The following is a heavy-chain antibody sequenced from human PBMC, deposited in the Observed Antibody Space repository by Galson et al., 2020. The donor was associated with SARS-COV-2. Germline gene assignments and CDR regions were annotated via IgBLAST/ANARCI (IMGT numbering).Heavy chain of an antibody. V-gene: IGHV3-48*03. J-gene: IGHJ3*01. CDR2: IRDSGTNI. D-gene: IGHD6-13*01. Sequence: GESLKISCAASGFIFTNYEMNWVRQAPGKGLEWISYIRDSGTNIYYADSVKGRFSISRDNTKNSVYLQMTSVRAEDTAVYYCASPYLAAASFFGAFELWGRGTVVTVSS. CDR1: GFIFTNYE. CDR3: ASPYLAAASFFGAFEL.